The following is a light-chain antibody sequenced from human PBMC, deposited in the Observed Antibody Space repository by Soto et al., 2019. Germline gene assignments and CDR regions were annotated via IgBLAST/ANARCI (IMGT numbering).Light chain of an antibody. CDR3: QHYNSYWT. J-gene: IGKJ1*01. Sequence: DIQITQSPSTLSASVGDRVTITCRASQSISSWLAWYQQKPGKAPKLLIYKASSLKSGVPSRFSGSGSGTEFTLTISSLQPDDFATYYCQHYNSYWTFGQGTKVDIK. CDR2: KAS. V-gene: IGKV1-5*03. CDR1: QSISSW.